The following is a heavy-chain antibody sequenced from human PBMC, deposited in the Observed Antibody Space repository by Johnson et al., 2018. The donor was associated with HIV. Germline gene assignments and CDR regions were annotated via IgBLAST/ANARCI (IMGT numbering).Heavy chain of an antibody. CDR3: AKDLGQRVGAPAYYALDI. CDR1: QFTFSTFG. J-gene: IGHJ3*02. D-gene: IGHD1-26*01. Sequence: QVQLVESGGGLAKPAWSPRLSCAASQFTFSTFGMHWVRQAPGKGLEWVAVISYDGSNKYYADSVEGRFTISRDNSKNRLYLQMNSLRYEETAVYYCAKDLGQRVGAPAYYALDIWGQGTVVTVSS. V-gene: IGHV3-30*13. CDR2: ISYDGSNK.